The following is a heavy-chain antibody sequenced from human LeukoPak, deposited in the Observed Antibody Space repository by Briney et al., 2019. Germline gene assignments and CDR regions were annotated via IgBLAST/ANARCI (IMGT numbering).Heavy chain of an antibody. CDR3: SRQEGGGMDV. J-gene: IGHJ6*02. CDR2: TYYRSKWHN. D-gene: IGHD3-16*01. Sequence: SQTLSLTCAISGDSISSKSAPWNWIRQSPSRGLEWLGRTYYRSKWHNDYAVSVKSRITVKPDTSMNQFSLQLYSVTPDDTAVYYCSRQEGGGMDVWGQGTTVTVSS. V-gene: IGHV6-1*01. CDR1: GDSISSKSAP.